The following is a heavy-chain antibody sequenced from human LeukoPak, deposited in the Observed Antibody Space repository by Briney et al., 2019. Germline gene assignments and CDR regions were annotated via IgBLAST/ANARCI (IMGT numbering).Heavy chain of an antibody. CDR3: AILVSSRYTRDSFGI. J-gene: IGHJ3*02. D-gene: IGHD6-13*01. V-gene: IGHV3-74*01. CDR1: GFTFSSYW. CDR2: LNGDGTTT. Sequence: AGGSLRLSCAASGFTFSSYWMHWVRQAPGKGLVWVSRLNGDGTTTTYADSVKGRFTISRDNAKNTLYLQMNSLRAEDTAVYYCAILVSSRYTRDSFGIWGQGTMVTVSS.